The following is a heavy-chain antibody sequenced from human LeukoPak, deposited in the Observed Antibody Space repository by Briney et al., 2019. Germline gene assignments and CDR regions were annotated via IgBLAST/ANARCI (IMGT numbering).Heavy chain of an antibody. V-gene: IGHV4-4*07. CDR3: VSSSQLAPFDY. J-gene: IGHJ4*02. CDR1: GGSISSYY. D-gene: IGHD2-2*01. Sequence: PSETLSLTCTVSGGSISSYYWSWIRQPAGKGLEWIGRIYTSGSTNYNPSLKSRVTISVDRSKNQFSLKLSSVTAADTAVYYCVSSSQLAPFDYWGQGTLVTVSS. CDR2: IYTSGST.